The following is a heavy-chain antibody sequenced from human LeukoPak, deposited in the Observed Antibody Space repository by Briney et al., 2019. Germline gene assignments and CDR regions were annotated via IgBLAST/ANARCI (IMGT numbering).Heavy chain of an antibody. CDR3: ARGGGNHWSGYYRDNYMDV. Sequence: SETLSLTCTVSGYSISSGYYWGWIRQPPGKGLEWIGYIYYAGSATYNPSLKSRVTMSVDTSKNQFSLKLNSLTAADTAVYYCARGGGNHWSGYYRDNYMDVWGKGTTVTVFS. V-gene: IGHV4-38-2*02. D-gene: IGHD3-3*01. CDR1: GYSISSGYY. CDR2: IYYAGSA. J-gene: IGHJ6*03.